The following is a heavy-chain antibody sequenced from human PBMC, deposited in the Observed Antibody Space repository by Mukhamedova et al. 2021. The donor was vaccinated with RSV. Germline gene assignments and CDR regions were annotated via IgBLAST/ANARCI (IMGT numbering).Heavy chain of an antibody. V-gene: IGHV3-23*01. J-gene: IGHJ4*02. CDR3: AKDRQLSGVFDY. D-gene: IGHD6-13*01. Sequence: VSAIGGSDGSTYYADSVKGRFIISRDNFKNMLHLQMKSLKAEDTAVYYCAKDRQLSGVFDYWGQGTLVTVSS. CDR2: IGGSDGST.